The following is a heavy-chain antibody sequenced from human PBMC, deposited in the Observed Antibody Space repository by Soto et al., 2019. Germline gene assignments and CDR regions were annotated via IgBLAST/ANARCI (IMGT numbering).Heavy chain of an antibody. V-gene: IGHV3-23*01. CDR2: ISDSGGST. CDR1: GFTFSSYA. D-gene: IGHD6-13*01. Sequence: EVQLLDSGGGLVQPGGSLRLSCAASGFTFSSYAMTWVRQAPGKGLEWVSSISDSGGSTYYADSVKGRFTISRDNSKNTLYLLMNSLRAADTAVYYCAKGYSSSWYVPDYWGQGTLVTVSS. CDR3: AKGYSSSWYVPDY. J-gene: IGHJ4*02.